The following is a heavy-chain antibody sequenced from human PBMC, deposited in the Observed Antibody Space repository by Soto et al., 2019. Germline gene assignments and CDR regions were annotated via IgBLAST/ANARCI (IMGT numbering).Heavy chain of an antibody. J-gene: IGHJ6*03. Sequence: SETLSLTCAVYGGSFSGYYWSWIRQPPGKGLEWIGEINHSGSTNYNPSLKSRVTISVDTSKNQFSLKLSSVTAADTAVYYCARLTTCSGGSCYPRAYYYYYMDVWGKGTTVTDSS. CDR3: ARLTTCSGGSCYPRAYYYYYMDV. V-gene: IGHV4-34*01. CDR2: INHSGST. D-gene: IGHD2-15*01. CDR1: GGSFSGYY.